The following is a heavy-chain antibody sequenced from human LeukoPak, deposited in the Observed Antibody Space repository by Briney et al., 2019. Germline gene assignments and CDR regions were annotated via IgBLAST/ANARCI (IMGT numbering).Heavy chain of an antibody. CDR3: ATKQWLAPPPDS. CDR1: GFTFSKYW. D-gene: IGHD6-19*01. J-gene: IGHJ4*02. Sequence: PGGSLRLSCAASGFTFSKYWMLWVRQAPGKGLESVSRINTDGTVTTYADSVKGRFTVSRESADNTMFLQMNRVRDEDTAVYYCATKQWLAPPPDSWGQGTPVTVSS. CDR2: INTDGTVT. V-gene: IGHV3-74*01.